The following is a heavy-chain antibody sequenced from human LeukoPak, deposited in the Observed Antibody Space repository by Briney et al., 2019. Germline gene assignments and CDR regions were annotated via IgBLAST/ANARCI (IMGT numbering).Heavy chain of an antibody. V-gene: IGHV3-23*01. CDR3: AKDKFSVAVVADRLKWFDP. CDR2: ISGSGSST. J-gene: IGHJ5*02. D-gene: IGHD2-15*01. Sequence: GSLRLSCAASGFTFSSYGMSWVRQAPGKGLEWVSAISGSGSSTYYTDSVKGRFTISRDNSKNTLYLQMNSLRADDTAVYYCAKDKFSVAVVADRLKWFDPWGQGTLVTVSS. CDR1: GFTFSSYG.